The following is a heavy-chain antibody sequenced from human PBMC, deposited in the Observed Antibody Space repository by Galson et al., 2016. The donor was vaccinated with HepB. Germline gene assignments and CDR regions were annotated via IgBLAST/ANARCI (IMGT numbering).Heavy chain of an antibody. J-gene: IGHJ4*01. D-gene: IGHD1-26*01. Sequence: SLILSCAASGFTFSNFGMHWVRQAPGKGLEWVAVISYDETYNYYADSVKGRFTISRDNSKNTLYLQMNSLRPEDTAVYYCAKDRPAYSGSYWGYFDYWGQGTLVTVSS. CDR2: ISYDETYN. CDR1: GFTFSNFG. CDR3: AKDRPAYSGSYWGYFDY. V-gene: IGHV3-30*18.